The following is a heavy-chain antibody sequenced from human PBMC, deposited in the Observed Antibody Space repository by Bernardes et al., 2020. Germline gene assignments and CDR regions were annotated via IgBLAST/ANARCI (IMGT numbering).Heavy chain of an antibody. Sequence: WGSLRLSCAASGFTFSSYSMNWVRQAPGKGLEWVSSISSSSSYIYYADSVKGRFTISRDNAKNSLYLQMNSLRAEDTAVYYCARGTPGEVVAAALGYLGQGTLVTVSS. CDR2: ISSSSSYI. V-gene: IGHV3-21*01. J-gene: IGHJ4*02. CDR1: GFTFSSYS. D-gene: IGHD2-15*01. CDR3: ARGTPGEVVAAALGY.